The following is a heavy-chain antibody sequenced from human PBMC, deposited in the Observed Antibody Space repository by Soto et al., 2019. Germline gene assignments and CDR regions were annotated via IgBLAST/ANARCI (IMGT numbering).Heavy chain of an antibody. CDR1: GYTFTSYY. V-gene: IGHV1-46*01. Sequence: ASVNVSCKASGYTFTSYYMHWVRQAPGQGLEWMGIINPSGGSTSYAQKFQGRVTMTRDTSTSTVYMELSSLRSEDTAVYYCARDREGDYLSRYYGMDVWGQGTTVTVSS. D-gene: IGHD2-21*01. CDR2: INPSGGST. J-gene: IGHJ6*02. CDR3: ARDREGDYLSRYYGMDV.